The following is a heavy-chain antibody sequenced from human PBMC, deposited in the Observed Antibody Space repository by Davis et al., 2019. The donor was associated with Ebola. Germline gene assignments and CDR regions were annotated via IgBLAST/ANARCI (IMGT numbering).Heavy chain of an antibody. CDR2: ISGGSGAI. Sequence: GESLKISCVASGFTFNTYSMNWVRQAPGKGLEWVSYISGGSGAIYYAASVKGRFTISRDNAKNSLFLQMNNLRDEDTAVYYCATTGTPASGEGVWGQGTLVTVSS. CDR1: GFTFNTYS. V-gene: IGHV3-48*02. CDR3: ATTGTPASGEGV. J-gene: IGHJ4*02. D-gene: IGHD1-1*01.